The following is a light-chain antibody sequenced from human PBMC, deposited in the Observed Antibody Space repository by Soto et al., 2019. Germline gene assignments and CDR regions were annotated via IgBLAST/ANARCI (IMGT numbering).Light chain of an antibody. CDR2: GGS. V-gene: IGKV3-20*01. J-gene: IGKJ1*01. Sequence: EIVLTQSPDTVSLSPGERATLSCRASQSVGSRWLAWYQQRPGQAPSVVIYGGSYRATGIPDRFSGSGSGTDFTLTISRLEPEDFAVYYCQQYSSSRTFGQGTKVEMK. CDR3: QQYSSSRT. CDR1: QSVGSRW.